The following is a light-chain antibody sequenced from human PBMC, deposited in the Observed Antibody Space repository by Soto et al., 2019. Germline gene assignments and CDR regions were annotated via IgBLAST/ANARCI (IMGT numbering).Light chain of an antibody. CDR2: GAS. J-gene: IGKJ4*01. V-gene: IGKV3-20*01. Sequence: EIVLAQSPGTLSLSPGERATLSCRASQSVSSSYLAWYQQKPGQTPRLLFYGASSRATGIPDRFSGSGSGTDFTLTISRLEPEDFAVYYCQQYGSSSFTFGGGTKVEIK. CDR1: QSVSSSY. CDR3: QQYGSSSFT.